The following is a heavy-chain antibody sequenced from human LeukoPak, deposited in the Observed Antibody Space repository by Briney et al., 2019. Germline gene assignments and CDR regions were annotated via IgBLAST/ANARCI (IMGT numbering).Heavy chain of an antibody. J-gene: IGHJ4*02. Sequence: SETLSLTCVVSGDSITNGYWWSWVRQPPGKGLEWIGEIYHDGSTNYNPSLKSRVTISVDTSKNQLSLRLTSVTAADTAVYYCAKIVYYYGSGSYRWGQGTLVTVSS. V-gene: IGHV4-4*02. CDR3: AKIVYYYGSGSYR. CDR1: GDSITNGYW. CDR2: IYHDGST. D-gene: IGHD3-10*01.